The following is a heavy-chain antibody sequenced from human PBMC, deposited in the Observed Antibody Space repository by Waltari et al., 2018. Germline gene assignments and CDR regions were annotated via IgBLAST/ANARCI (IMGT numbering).Heavy chain of an antibody. CDR2: IYSGGST. V-gene: IGHV3-66*01. CDR3: ARDLKKGVGSYGLGY. CDR1: GFTVSSHY. J-gene: IGHJ4*02. Sequence: EVQLVESGGGLVQPGGSLRLSCAASGFTVSSHYMSLVRQAPGKGLEWVSVIYSGGSTYYADSVKGRFTISRDNSKNTLYLQMNSLRAEDTAVYYCARDLKKGVGSYGLGYWGQGTLVTVSS. D-gene: IGHD5-18*01.